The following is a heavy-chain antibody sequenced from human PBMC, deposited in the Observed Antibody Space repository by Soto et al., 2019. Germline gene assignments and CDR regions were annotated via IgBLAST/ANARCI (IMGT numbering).Heavy chain of an antibody. CDR2: IDPSDSYT. V-gene: IGHV5-10-1*01. J-gene: IGHJ6*02. CDR3: ARRGYCSSTSCHSSYYYYYGMDV. D-gene: IGHD2-2*02. Sequence: PGESLKISCKGSGYSFTSYWISWVRQMPGKGLEWMGRIDPSDSYTNYSPSFQGHVTISADKSISTAYLQWSSLKASDTAMYYCARRGYCSSTSCHSSYYYYYGMDVWGQGTTVTVSS. CDR1: GYSFTSYW.